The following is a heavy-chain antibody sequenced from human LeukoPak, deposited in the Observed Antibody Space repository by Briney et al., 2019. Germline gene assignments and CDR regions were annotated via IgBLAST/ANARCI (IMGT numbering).Heavy chain of an antibody. V-gene: IGHV3-23*01. Sequence: GALRLSCAASGFTFSSYAMSWVRQAPGKGLEWVSAISGSGGSTYYADSVKGRFTISRDNSKNTLYLQMISLRAEDTAVYYCAKAPAYYDSSGYYSWGQGTLVTVSS. D-gene: IGHD3-22*01. CDR2: ISGSGGST. CDR3: AKAPAYYDSSGYYS. CDR1: GFTFSSYA. J-gene: IGHJ4*02.